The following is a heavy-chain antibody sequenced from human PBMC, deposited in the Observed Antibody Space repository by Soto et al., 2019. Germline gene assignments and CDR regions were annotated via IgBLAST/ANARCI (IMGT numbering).Heavy chain of an antibody. CDR2: FDREHGEL. Sequence: KLPQASVKVSCKVSGYSLNKLSIYWVRQAPGKGLECMGGFDREHGELVYAKGFQGRLTMTEDTSTDTIYMELTSLRSEDTAVYFCAAVHLPPHEFAFPGIVAVSFDYWGQGTPVTVSS. J-gene: IGHJ4*02. CDR3: AAVHLPPHEFAFPGIVAVSFDY. V-gene: IGHV1-24*01. CDR1: GYSLNKLS. D-gene: IGHD3-16*02.